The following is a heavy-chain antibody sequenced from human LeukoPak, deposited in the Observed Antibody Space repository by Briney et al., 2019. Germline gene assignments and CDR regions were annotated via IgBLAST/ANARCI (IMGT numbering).Heavy chain of an antibody. J-gene: IGHJ4*02. Sequence: PSETLSLTCTVSDGSISNYYWSWIRQPPGKGLESIGYIYYSGSTNYNPSLKSRVTISVDMSKNQFSLELNSVTAADTAVYYCARGRFELPFWGQGTLVTVSS. CDR3: ARGRFELPF. CDR1: DGSISNYY. CDR2: IYYSGST. V-gene: IGHV4-59*01. D-gene: IGHD2-15*01.